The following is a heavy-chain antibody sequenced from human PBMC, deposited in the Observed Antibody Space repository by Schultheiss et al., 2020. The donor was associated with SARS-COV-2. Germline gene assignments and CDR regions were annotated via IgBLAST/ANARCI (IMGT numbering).Heavy chain of an antibody. CDR1: GFTFSSYG. CDR2: ISYDGSNK. D-gene: IGHD3-3*01. V-gene: IGHV3-30*18. J-gene: IGHJ4*02. CDR3: AKDRLSERFLELLYYFDY. Sequence: GGSLRLSCAASGFTFSSYGMHWVRQAPGKGLEWVAVISYDGSNKYYADSVKGRFTISRDNSKNTLYLQMNSLRAEDTAVYYCAKDRLSERFLELLYYFDYWGQGTLVTVSS.